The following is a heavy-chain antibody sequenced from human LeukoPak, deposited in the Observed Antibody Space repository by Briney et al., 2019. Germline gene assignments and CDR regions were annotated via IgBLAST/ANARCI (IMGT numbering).Heavy chain of an antibody. V-gene: IGHV1-2*06. CDR3: AREGAAAEDVNWFDP. CDR1: GYTFTGYY. D-gene: IGHD6-25*01. J-gene: IGHJ5*02. Sequence: ASVKVSCKASGYTFTGYYMHWVRQAPGQGLEWMGRINPNSGNTHYSQKFQDRVTMTRDTSISTAYMELSSLESDDTAIYYCAREGAAAEDVNWFDPWGQGTLVTVSS. CDR2: INPNSGNT.